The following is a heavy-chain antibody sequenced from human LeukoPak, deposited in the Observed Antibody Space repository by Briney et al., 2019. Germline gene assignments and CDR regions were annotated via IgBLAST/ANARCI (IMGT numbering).Heavy chain of an antibody. V-gene: IGHV5-51*01. Sequence: ESLKISCKGSGYSFTSYWIGWVRQMPGKGLEWMGIIYPGDSDTRYSPSFQGQVTISADKSISTAYLQWSSLKASDTAMYYCARQRITMVRGVSGYFDYWGQGTLVTVSS. CDR1: GYSFTSYW. D-gene: IGHD3-10*01. CDR3: ARQRITMVRGVSGYFDY. J-gene: IGHJ4*02. CDR2: IYPGDSDT.